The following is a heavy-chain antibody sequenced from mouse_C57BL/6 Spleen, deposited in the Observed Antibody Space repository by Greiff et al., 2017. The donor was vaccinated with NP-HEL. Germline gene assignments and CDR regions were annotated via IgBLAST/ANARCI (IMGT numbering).Heavy chain of an antibody. Sequence: DVKLVESGGDLVKPGGSLKLSCAASGFTFSSYGMSWVRQTPDKRLEWVATISSGGSYTYYPDSVKGRFTISRDNAKNTLYLQMSSLKSEDTAMYYCARQRDYYGSSRHWYFDVWGTGTTVTVSS. J-gene: IGHJ1*03. CDR1: GFTFSSYG. CDR2: ISSGGSYT. D-gene: IGHD1-1*01. CDR3: ARQRDYYGSSRHWYFDV. V-gene: IGHV5-6*02.